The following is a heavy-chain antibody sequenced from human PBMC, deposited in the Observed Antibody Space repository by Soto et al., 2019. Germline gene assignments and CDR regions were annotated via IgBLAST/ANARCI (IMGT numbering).Heavy chain of an antibody. D-gene: IGHD3-3*01. J-gene: IGHJ6*02. CDR3: TRGDFWSGYSIYYYYGMDV. V-gene: IGHV3-49*04. CDR2: IRSKAYGGTT. Sequence: GGSLRLSCTASGFTFGDYAMSWVRQAPGKGLEWVGFIRSKAYGGTTEYAASVKGRFTISRDDSKSIAYLQMNSLKTEDTAVYYCTRGDFWSGYSIYYYYGMDVWGQGTTVTVSS. CDR1: GFTFGDYA.